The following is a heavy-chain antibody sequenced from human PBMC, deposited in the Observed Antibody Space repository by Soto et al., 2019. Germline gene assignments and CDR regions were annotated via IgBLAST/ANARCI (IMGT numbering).Heavy chain of an antibody. Sequence: PSETLSLTCTVSGGSISSGGYYWSWIRQHPGKGLEWIGYIYYSGSTYYNPSLKSRVTISVDTSKNQFSLKLSSVTAADTAVYYCARAQQQLAHFDYWGQGTLVTVSS. D-gene: IGHD6-13*01. J-gene: IGHJ4*02. CDR2: IYYSGST. CDR3: ARAQQQLAHFDY. V-gene: IGHV4-31*03. CDR1: GGSISSGGYY.